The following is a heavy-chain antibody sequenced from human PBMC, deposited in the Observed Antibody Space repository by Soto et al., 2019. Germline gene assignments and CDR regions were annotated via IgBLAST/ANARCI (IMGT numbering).Heavy chain of an antibody. D-gene: IGHD5-12*01. CDR3: ARDSGFYGMDV. J-gene: IGHJ6*02. V-gene: IGHV4-31*03. CDR2: ISYSGST. Sequence: SETLSLTCTVSGGSISSGGYYWSRIRQLPGKGLEWIGYISYSGSTYYNPSLKSRVTISVDTSKNQFSLKLSSVTAADTAVYYCARDSGFYGMDVWGQGTTVTVSS. CDR1: GGSISSGGYY.